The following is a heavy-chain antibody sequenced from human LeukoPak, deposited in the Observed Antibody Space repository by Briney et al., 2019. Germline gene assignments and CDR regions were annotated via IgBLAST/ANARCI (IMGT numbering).Heavy chain of an antibody. CDR2: INSNSGGT. D-gene: IGHD6-19*01. Sequence: ASVKVSCKASGYTFTGYYMHWVRQAPGQGLEWMGWINSNSGGTNYAQKFQGWVTMTRDTSISTAYMELSRLRSDDTAVYYCAKGPRSGAVAAPHWFDPWGQGTLVTVSS. J-gene: IGHJ5*02. CDR3: AKGPRSGAVAAPHWFDP. V-gene: IGHV1-2*04. CDR1: GYTFTGYY.